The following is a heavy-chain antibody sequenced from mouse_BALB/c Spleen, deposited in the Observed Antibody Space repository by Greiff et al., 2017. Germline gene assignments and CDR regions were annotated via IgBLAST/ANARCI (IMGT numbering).Heavy chain of an antibody. J-gene: IGHJ3*01. CDR1: GFSLSTSGMS. Sequence: QVTLNECGPGILQPSQTLSLTCSFSGFSLSTSGMSVGWIRQPSGKGLEWLAHIWWNDDKYYNPALKSRLTISKDTSNNQVFLKIASVVTADTATYYCARIANLYDYEGAWFAYWGQGTLVTVSA. CDR2: IWWNDDK. D-gene: IGHD2-4*01. CDR3: ARIANLYDYEGAWFAY. V-gene: IGHV8-8*01.